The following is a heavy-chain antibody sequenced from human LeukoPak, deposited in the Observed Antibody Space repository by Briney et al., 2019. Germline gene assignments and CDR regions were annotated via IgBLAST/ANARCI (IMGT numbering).Heavy chain of an antibody. CDR2: IWYDGSNK. CDR1: GFTFSSYG. CDR3: ARGWVATYIDY. D-gene: IGHD5-12*01. Sequence: GRSLRLSCAASGFTFSSYGMHWVRQAPGKGLEWVAVIWYDGSNKYYADSVKGRFTISRDNSKNTLYLQMNSLRAEDTAVYYCARGWVATYIDYWGQGTLVTVSS. V-gene: IGHV3-33*01. J-gene: IGHJ4*02.